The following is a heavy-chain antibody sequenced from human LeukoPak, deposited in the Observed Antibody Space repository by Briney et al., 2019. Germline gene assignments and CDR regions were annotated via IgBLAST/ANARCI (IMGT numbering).Heavy chain of an antibody. Sequence: GGSLRLSCAASGFTFSSYWMSWVRQAPGKGLEWVANIKEDGSEKYYVDSVKGRFTISRDNAKNSLYLQMNSLRAEDTAVYYCARDLRGYSGYNNWFDPWGQGTLVTVSS. CDR2: IKEDGSEK. CDR3: ARDLRGYSGYNNWFDP. D-gene: IGHD5-12*01. J-gene: IGHJ5*02. CDR1: GFTFSSYW. V-gene: IGHV3-7*01.